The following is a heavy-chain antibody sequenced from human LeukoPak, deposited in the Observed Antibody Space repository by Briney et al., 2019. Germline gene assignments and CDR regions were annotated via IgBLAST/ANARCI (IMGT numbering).Heavy chain of an antibody. CDR3: ARARSFDDNGYYTSRPMHYFDY. J-gene: IGHJ4*02. CDR1: GGSISRYY. D-gene: IGHD3-22*01. V-gene: IGHV4-59*01. CDR2: IYYSGST. Sequence: SETLSLTCTVSGGSISRYYWSWIRQPPGKGLEWIGYIYYSGSTSYNPSLKSRVTISVDTSKSQFSLKLSSVTAADTALYYCARARSFDDNGYYTSRPMHYFDYWGQGALVTVSS.